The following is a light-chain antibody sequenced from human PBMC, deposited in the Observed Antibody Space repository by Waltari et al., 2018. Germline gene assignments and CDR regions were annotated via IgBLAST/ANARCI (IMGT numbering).Light chain of an antibody. CDR2: GAS. CDR1: QIISNW. Sequence: DIQMTQSRSSVSAFVGNRVTITCRASQIISNWLAWYQQKPGKAPKLLIYGASDLHSGVPSRFSGSGAGTDFTLTISSLQAEDVAVYYCQQYYSTPQTFGQGTKVEIK. CDR3: QQYYSTPQT. J-gene: IGKJ1*01. V-gene: IGKV1-12*01.